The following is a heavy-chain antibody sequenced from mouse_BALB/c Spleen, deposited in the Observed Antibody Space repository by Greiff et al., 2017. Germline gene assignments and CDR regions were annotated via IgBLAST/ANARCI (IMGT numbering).Heavy chain of an antibody. CDR2: IWAGGST. V-gene: IGHV2-9*02. D-gene: IGHD3-2*01. J-gene: IGHJ3*01. CDR1: GFSLTSYG. Sequence: VKLMESGPGLVAPSQSLSITCTVSGFSLTSYGVHWVRQPPGKGLEWLGVIWAGGSTNYNSALMSRLSISKDNSKSQVFLKMNSLQTDDTAMYYCARDQTARAPWFAYWGQGTLVTVSA. CDR3: ARDQTARAPWFAY.